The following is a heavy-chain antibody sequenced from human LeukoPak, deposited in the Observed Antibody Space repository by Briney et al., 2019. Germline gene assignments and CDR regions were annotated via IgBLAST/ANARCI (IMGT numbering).Heavy chain of an antibody. CDR2: ISSDGSNK. CDR1: GFTFSTSA. Sequence: GGSLRLSCAASGFTFSTSAMLWVRQAPGKGLEWVALISSDGSNKYYADSVKGRFTISRDNSKNTQYLQMNSLRAEDTAVYYCAKDPAIVSSSWYFWGQGTLVTVSS. V-gene: IGHV3-30*04. CDR3: AKDPAIVSSSWYF. D-gene: IGHD6-13*01. J-gene: IGHJ4*02.